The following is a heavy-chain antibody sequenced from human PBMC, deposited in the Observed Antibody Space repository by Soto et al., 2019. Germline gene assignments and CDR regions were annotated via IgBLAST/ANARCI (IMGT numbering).Heavy chain of an antibody. CDR1: GDSMNTNNW. CDR2: IHHNGDT. V-gene: IGHV4-4*02. Sequence: SEPLSLTCAVFGDSMNTNNWWSWVRQSPLRGLEWIGEIHHNGDTTYTPSLKSRVTMSLDKSKYHFSLSLTSVTAADTAVYYCARTRQSCTTSRCHDVYFDFWGRGTLVTVSS. CDR3: ARTRQSCTTSRCHDVYFDF. J-gene: IGHJ4*02. D-gene: IGHD2-8*01.